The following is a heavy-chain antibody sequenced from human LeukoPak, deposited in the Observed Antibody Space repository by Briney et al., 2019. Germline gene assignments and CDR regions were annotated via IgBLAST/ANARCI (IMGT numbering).Heavy chain of an antibody. CDR1: GYSISRGYS. Sequence: SETLSLTCTVSGYSISRGYSWGWIRQPPGKGLEWIGNIYHSGSTNYSPSLKSRVTISVDTSKNQFSLKLSSVTAADTAVYYCARVSPSPGYSLTSFDIWGQGTMVTVSS. CDR3: ARVSPSPGYSLTSFDI. V-gene: IGHV4-38-2*02. J-gene: IGHJ3*02. CDR2: IYHSGST. D-gene: IGHD2-15*01.